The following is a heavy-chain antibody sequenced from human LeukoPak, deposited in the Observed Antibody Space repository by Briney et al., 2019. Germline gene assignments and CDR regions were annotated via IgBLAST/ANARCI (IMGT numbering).Heavy chain of an antibody. Sequence: PGGSLRLSCAASGSTFSSYWMHWVRQAPGKGLVWVSRINSDGSSTSYADSVKGRFTISRDNAKNTLYLQMNSLRAEDTAVYYCARGGSSSWYGSWGQGTLVTVSS. V-gene: IGHV3-74*01. CDR2: INSDGSST. D-gene: IGHD6-13*01. J-gene: IGHJ4*02. CDR3: ARGGSSSWYGS. CDR1: GSTFSSYW.